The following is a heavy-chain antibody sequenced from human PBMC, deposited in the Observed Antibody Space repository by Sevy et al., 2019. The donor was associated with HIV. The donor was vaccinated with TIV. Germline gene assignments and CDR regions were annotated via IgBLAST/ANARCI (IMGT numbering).Heavy chain of an antibody. Sequence: GGSLRLSCAASAFTFDDCAMHWVRQAPGKGLEWVSGISWNSGRIGYADSVKGRFTISRDNAKNSLSLQMNNLRTEDTAFYYCAKDIGRGEMVAATMGYWGQGTLVTVSS. CDR1: AFTFDDCA. D-gene: IGHD5-12*01. CDR3: AKDIGRGEMVAATMGY. CDR2: ISWNSGRI. V-gene: IGHV3-9*01. J-gene: IGHJ4*02.